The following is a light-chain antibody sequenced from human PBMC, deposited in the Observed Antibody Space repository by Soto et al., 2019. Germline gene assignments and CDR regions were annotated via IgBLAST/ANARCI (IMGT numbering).Light chain of an antibody. CDR1: RSDIGSYNL. CDR3: CSYAGSSPYIV. CDR2: VVN. Sequence: QSALTQPASVSASPGQSITIPCTGTRSDIGSYNLVSWYQQYPGKAPKLLISVVNKRPSGVSDRFSGSKSGNTASLTISGVQPEDEADYYCCSYAGSSPYIVFGGGTKLTVL. J-gene: IGLJ2*01. V-gene: IGLV2-23*02.